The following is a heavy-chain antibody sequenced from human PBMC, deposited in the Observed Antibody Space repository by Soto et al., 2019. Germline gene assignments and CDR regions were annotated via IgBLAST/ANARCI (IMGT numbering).Heavy chain of an antibody. CDR3: ASPNLHLGSGFLFDY. CDR1: GGTFSSYT. Sequence: QVQLVQSGAEVKKPGSSVKVSCKASGGTFSSYTISWVRQAPGQGLEWMGRIIPILGIANYAQKFQGRVTITAAKSTSRAYMELSSLSSEDTAVYYCASPNLHLGSGFLFDYWGQGTLVTVSS. D-gene: IGHD2-21*01. J-gene: IGHJ4*02. CDR2: IIPILGIA. V-gene: IGHV1-69*02.